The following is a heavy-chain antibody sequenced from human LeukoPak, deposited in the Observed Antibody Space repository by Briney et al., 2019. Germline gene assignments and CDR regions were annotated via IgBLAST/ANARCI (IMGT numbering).Heavy chain of an antibody. D-gene: IGHD3-9*01. CDR1: GGSISSYY. J-gene: IGHJ4*02. CDR3: ARTHREYDILTGYSSFDY. CDR2: VFTSGNT. Sequence: SETLSLTCTVSGGSISSYYWSWIRQPAGKGLEWIGRVFTSGNTNYNPSLKSRVTMSVDTSKNQFSLKLSSVTAADTAVYYCARTHREYDILTGYSSFDYWGQGTLVTVSS. V-gene: IGHV4-4*07.